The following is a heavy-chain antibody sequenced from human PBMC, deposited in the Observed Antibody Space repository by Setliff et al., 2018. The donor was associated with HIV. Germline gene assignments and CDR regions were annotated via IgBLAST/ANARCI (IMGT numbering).Heavy chain of an antibody. D-gene: IGHD2-2*01. CDR3: ARSLQWGCSSTTCYVGY. CDR1: GGTFSSNA. V-gene: IGHV1-69*13. J-gene: IGHJ4*02. CDR2: IIPIFGTA. Sequence: SVKVSCKASGGTFSSNAISWVRQAPGQGLEWMGGIIPIFGTANYAQKFQGRVTITADESTSTVYMELSSLRSEDTAVYYCARSLQWGCSSTTCYVGYWGQGTLVTVSS.